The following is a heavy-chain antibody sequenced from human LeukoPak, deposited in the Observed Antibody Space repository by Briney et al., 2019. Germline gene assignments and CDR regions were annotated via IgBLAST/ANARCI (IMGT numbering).Heavy chain of an antibody. Sequence: SETLSLTCAVSGGSISSGGYSWSWIRQPPGKGLEWIGYIYHSGSTYYNPSLKSRVTISVDRSKNQFSLKLSSVTAADTAVYYCASASTVTKYWYFDLWGRGTLVTVSS. CDR1: GGSISSGGYS. V-gene: IGHV4-30-2*01. CDR3: ASASTVTKYWYFDL. D-gene: IGHD4-17*01. CDR2: IYHSGST. J-gene: IGHJ2*01.